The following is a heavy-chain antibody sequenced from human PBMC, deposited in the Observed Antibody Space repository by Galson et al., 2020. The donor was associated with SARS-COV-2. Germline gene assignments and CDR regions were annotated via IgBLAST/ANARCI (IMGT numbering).Heavy chain of an antibody. CDR3: ARLKGVYLSKQDS. CDR1: GFTFGTDA. D-gene: IGHD2-8*01. Sequence: GESLKISCAASGFTFGTDAMSWVRQVPGKGLEWVSGISGSGRATYYADSVKGRFTISRDNFKNTFYLEMSDLRVEDTAIYYCARLKGVYLSKQDSWGQGTRVTVSS. J-gene: IGHJ4*02. V-gene: IGHV3-23*01. CDR2: ISGSGRAT.